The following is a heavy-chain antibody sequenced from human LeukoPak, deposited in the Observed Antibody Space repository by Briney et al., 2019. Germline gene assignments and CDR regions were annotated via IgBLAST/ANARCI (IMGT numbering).Heavy chain of an antibody. CDR3: ARGGGSVYYYMDV. Sequence: ASVKVSCKASGGTFSNYAISWVRQAPGQGLEWMGGIIPIFGTANYAQKFQGRVTITADESTSTAYMELSSPRSEDTAVYYCARGGGSVYYYMDVWGKGTTVTVSS. CDR2: IIPIFGTA. CDR1: GGTFSNYA. V-gene: IGHV1-69*13. D-gene: IGHD2-15*01. J-gene: IGHJ6*03.